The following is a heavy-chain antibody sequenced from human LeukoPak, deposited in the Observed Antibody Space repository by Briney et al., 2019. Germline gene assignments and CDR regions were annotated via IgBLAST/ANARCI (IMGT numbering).Heavy chain of an antibody. Sequence: PSETLSLTCGVSGGSISGTNWWSWVHQPPGQGLELIGEISLRGLTNYNPSLRSRLTMSLDESKNQVSLKLTSVTAADTAVYYCARHVGSSGYYGAFDIWGQGTMVTVSS. CDR3: ARHVGSSGYYGAFDI. CDR1: GGSISGTNW. CDR2: ISLRGLT. V-gene: IGHV4-4*02. J-gene: IGHJ3*02. D-gene: IGHD3-22*01.